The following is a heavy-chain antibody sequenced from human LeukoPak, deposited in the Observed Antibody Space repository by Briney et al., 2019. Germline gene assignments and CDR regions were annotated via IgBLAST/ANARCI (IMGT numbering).Heavy chain of an antibody. V-gene: IGHV1-18*01. CDR3: SRGYTIFGVVITLDY. J-gene: IGHJ4*02. CDR1: GYTFTRYG. Sequence: GASVKFSYKASGYTFTRYGISDVREAPGQGLEWMGWISAYNGNTNYAQKLQGRVTMTTDTSTCTAYMELRSLRSEASAVYFCSRGYTIFGVVITLDYWGQGTKVTVSS. CDR2: ISAYNGNT. D-gene: IGHD3-3*01.